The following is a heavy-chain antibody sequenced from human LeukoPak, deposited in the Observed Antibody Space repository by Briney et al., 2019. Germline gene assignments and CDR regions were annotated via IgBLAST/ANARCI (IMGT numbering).Heavy chain of an antibody. CDR1: GFTFSSYA. CDR2: MSFDGDSE. D-gene: IGHD3-16*02. Sequence: GVSLRLSCAASGFTFSSYAMSWVRQAPGKGLEWVAVMSFDGDSEYYSDSVKGRFTISRDNAKNSLYLQMNSLRAEDTAVYYCARDYDYVWGSYRYSFWFDPWGQGTLVTVSS. V-gene: IGHV3-30-3*01. CDR3: ARDYDYVWGSYRYSFWFDP. J-gene: IGHJ5*02.